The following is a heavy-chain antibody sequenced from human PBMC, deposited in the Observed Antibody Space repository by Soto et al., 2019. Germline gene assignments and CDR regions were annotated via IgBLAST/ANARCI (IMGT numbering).Heavy chain of an antibody. V-gene: IGHV1-18*01. CDR2: ISPYNGNT. CDR3: VREAGDYDWYFDL. D-gene: IGHD4-17*01. J-gene: IGHJ2*01. CDR1: GYTFTSHG. Sequence: QVQLVQSGAEVKEPGASVKVSCKTSGYTFTSHGVYWVRQAPGQGLEWVGWISPYNGNTNYEQRLQGRVTLTTDTSTSTAYMELRSLRPDDTAVYYCVREAGDYDWYFDLWGRGTPVTVSS.